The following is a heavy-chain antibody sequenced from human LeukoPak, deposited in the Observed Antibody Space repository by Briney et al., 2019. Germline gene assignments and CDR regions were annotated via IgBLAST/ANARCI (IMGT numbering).Heavy chain of an antibody. CDR1: GRSIRSVY. J-gene: IGHJ5*02. V-gene: IGHV4-4*07. CDR3: ARGFGSGTSPIDL. CDR2: IYATDLT. Sequence: PSETLSLTCTVSGRSIRSVYWNWIRQSAGKGPEWIGRIYATDLTNYNPSLKSRVTLSVDMSRNELSLTLKSVTAADTAVYYCARGFGSGTSPIDLWGQGALVTVSS. D-gene: IGHD3-10*01.